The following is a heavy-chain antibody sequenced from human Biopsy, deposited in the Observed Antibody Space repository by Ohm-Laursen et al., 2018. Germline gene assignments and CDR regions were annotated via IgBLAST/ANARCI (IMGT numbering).Heavy chain of an antibody. CDR3: ARGRHGYNFDEIQH. CDR2: IKEDGSVI. D-gene: IGHD5-24*01. J-gene: IGHJ4*02. Sequence: GSLRLSCSASGFTFSNYWMTWVRQAPGKGLEWVANIKEDGSVIHYLDSVKGRFTISRDNANKLLFLQMSSLRAEDTALYYCARGRHGYNFDEIQHWGQGILVSVSS. CDR1: GFTFSNYW. V-gene: IGHV3-7*01.